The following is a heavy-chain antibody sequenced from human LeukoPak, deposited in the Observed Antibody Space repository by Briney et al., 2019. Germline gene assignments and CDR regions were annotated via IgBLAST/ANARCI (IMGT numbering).Heavy chain of an antibody. Sequence: PSETLSLTCTVSGGSISSYYWSWIRQPAGKGLEWIGRIYTSGSTNYNPSLKSRVTMSVDTSKNQFSLKLSSVTAADTAVYYCARDGGGYYDSSGYYYVGRYYFDYWGQGTLVTVSS. D-gene: IGHD3-22*01. CDR2: IYTSGST. V-gene: IGHV4-4*07. CDR1: GGSISSYY. CDR3: ARDGGGYYDSSGYYYVGRYYFDY. J-gene: IGHJ4*02.